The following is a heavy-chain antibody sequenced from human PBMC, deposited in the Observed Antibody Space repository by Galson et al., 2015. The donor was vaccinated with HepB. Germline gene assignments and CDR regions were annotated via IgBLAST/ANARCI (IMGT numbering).Heavy chain of an antibody. Sequence: SLRLSCAASGFTFKNYAMNWVRQAPGKGLEWVSGISVSGGNTYYADSVKGRLTISRDNAENTLYLQMKSLTAEDTAIYYCAKSILVRYSYYYYNMDVWGRGTTGTVSS. CDR3: AKSILVRYSYYYYNMDV. CDR1: GFTFKNYA. V-gene: IGHV3-23*01. D-gene: IGHD4-11*01. CDR2: ISVSGGNT. J-gene: IGHJ6*02.